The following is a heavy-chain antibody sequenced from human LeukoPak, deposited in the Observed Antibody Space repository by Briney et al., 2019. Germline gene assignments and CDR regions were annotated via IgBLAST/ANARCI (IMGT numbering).Heavy chain of an antibody. CDR2: ISWNSGSI. V-gene: IGHV3-9*01. J-gene: IGHJ3*02. D-gene: IGHD5-18*01. CDR3: AKVARGGYTPPDPFDI. Sequence: QPGGSLRLSCAASGFTFDDYAMHWVRQAPGKGLEWVSGISWNSGSIGYADSVKGRFTISRDNAKNSLYLQMNSLRAEDTALYYCAKVARGGYTPPDPFDIWGQGTMVTVSS. CDR1: GFTFDDYA.